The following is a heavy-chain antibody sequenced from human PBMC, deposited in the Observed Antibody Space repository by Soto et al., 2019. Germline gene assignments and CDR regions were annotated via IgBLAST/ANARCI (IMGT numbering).Heavy chain of an antibody. CDR3: VRSPHSSSWYLNWFDP. V-gene: IGHV5-51*01. CDR2: IYPGDSDT. D-gene: IGHD6-13*01. J-gene: IGHJ5*02. CDR1: GYSFTSYS. Sequence: GESLKISCKGSGYSFTSYSIAWVRQLPGKGLEWMGIIYPGDSDTRYSPSFQGQVTISADKSTSTAYLQWSSVKASDTSMYYCVRSPHSSSWYLNWFDPWGQGTLVTVSS.